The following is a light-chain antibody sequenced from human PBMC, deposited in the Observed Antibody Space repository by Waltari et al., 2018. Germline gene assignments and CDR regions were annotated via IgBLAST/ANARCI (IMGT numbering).Light chain of an antibody. V-gene: IGKV1-33*01. CDR2: DAS. CDR1: QDIYNY. CDR3: QQYENFPYS. J-gene: IGKJ2*03. Sequence: DVQLTQSPSSLSASVGDRVTITCQASQDIYNYLNWFQQKPGKAPKLLIYDASNLETGVPSRFSGSRSGTDFTFTISSLQPDDVATYYCQQYENFPYSFGQGTKLEIK.